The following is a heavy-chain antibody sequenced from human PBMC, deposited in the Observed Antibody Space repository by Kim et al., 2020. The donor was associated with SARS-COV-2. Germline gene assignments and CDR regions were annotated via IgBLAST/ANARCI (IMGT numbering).Heavy chain of an antibody. CDR2: IYYSGST. Sequence: SETLSLTCTVSGGSISSSRYYWGWIRQPTGKGLEWIGSIYYSGSTYYNPSLKSRVTISVDTSKNQFSLKLSSVTAADTAVYYCARLGEGTVTYDYWGQGTLVTVSS. V-gene: IGHV4-39*01. J-gene: IGHJ4*02. CDR3: ARLGEGTVTYDY. CDR1: GGSISSSRYY. D-gene: IGHD4-17*01.